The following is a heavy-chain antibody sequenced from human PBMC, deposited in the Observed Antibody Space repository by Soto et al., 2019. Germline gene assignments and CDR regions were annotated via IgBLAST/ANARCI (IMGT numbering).Heavy chain of an antibody. CDR2: ISAYKGNR. CDR3: ARDCITLAGSFDY. D-gene: IGHD6-19*01. V-gene: IGHV1-18*01. CDR1: GYTFFNYG. J-gene: IGHJ4*02. Sequence: QVELVQSGAEVKKPGASVKVSCKASGYTFFNYGISWVRQAPGQGLEWMGWISAYKGNRNYAGKFQGRATMTTETSTSTAYIELRSLRSDDTAVYYCARDCITLAGSFDYWGQGTLVTVSS.